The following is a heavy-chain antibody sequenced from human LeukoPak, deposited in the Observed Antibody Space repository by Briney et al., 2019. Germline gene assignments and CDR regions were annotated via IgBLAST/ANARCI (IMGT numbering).Heavy chain of an antibody. J-gene: IGHJ4*02. Sequence: ASVKVSCKASGYTFTSYDINWVRQAPGQGLEWMGRIIPILGIANYAQKFQGRVTITADKSTSTAYMELSSLRSEDTAVYYCARASEWDGMRFGELSAFDYWGQGTLVTVSS. V-gene: IGHV1-69*04. CDR2: IIPILGIA. CDR3: ARASEWDGMRFGELSAFDY. D-gene: IGHD3-10*01. CDR1: GYTFTSYD.